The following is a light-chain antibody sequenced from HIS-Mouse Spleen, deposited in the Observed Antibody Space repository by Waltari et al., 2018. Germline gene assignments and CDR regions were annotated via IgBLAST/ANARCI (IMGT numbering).Light chain of an antibody. CDR3: YSTDSSGNHRV. V-gene: IGLV3-10*01. Sequence: SYELTQPPSVSVSPGQTARITCSGDALPKKYAYWSPQKSGQAPVLVIYEDSKRPSGIPEGISGSSSGTMATLDISGAQVEDEADYYCYSTDSSGNHRVFGGGTKLTVL. J-gene: IGLJ2*01. CDR2: EDS. CDR1: ALPKKY.